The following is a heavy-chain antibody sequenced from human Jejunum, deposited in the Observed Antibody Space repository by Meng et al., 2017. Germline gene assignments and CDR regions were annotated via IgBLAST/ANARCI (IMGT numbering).Heavy chain of an antibody. Sequence: SETLSLTCAVSGYCISSDYYWSWIRQSPGKGLEWIARIFHSCTSDYSPSLKSRVTISIDTSKNKCSLKLTSVTAADSDVYYCARTRYHSGSAYYEFGYWGQGTLVTVSS. V-gene: IGHV4-38-2*01. CDR1: GYCISSDYY. CDR2: IFHSCTS. CDR3: ARTRYHSGSAYYEFGY. D-gene: IGHD3-22*01. J-gene: IGHJ4*02.